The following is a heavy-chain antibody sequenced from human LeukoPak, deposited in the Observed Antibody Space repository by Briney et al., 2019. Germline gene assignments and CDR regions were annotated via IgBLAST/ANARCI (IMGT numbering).Heavy chain of an antibody. CDR2: ISYDGSNK. Sequence: GRSLRLSCAASGFTFSSYGMHWVRQAPGKGLEWVAVISYDGSNKYYADSVKGRFTISRDNSKNTLYLQMNSLRAEDTAVYYCARDFEDSSGYYYYYYMDVWGKGTTVTVSS. CDR1: GFTFSSYG. V-gene: IGHV3-30*03. CDR3: ARDFEDSSGYYYYYYMDV. J-gene: IGHJ6*03. D-gene: IGHD3-22*01.